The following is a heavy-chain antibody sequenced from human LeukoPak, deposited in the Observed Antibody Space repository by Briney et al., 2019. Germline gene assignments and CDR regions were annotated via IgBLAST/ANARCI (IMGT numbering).Heavy chain of an antibody. CDR2: ISNRGGVT. Sequence: GGSLRLSCAASGFTFSNYAMSWVRQAPGKGLEWVSPISNRGGVTYYAESVKGRFTISRGNSKNTLYLQMNSLRAEDTAIYYCAKARGAAAANDFDYWGQGTLVTVSS. CDR3: AKARGAAAANDFDY. V-gene: IGHV3-23*01. D-gene: IGHD6-13*01. CDR1: GFTFSNYA. J-gene: IGHJ4*02.